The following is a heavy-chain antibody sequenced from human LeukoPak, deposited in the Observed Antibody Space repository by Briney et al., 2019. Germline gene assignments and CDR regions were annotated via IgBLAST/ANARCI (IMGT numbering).Heavy chain of an antibody. Sequence: GGSLRLSCAASGFTFSDYAMHWVRQAPGKGLEWVAVISYDGNNKEYADSVKGRFTISRDNSKSTLYLQVNSLRGEDTAVFYCARDPLNRRWGSYYFDYWGQGTLVTVSS. CDR2: ISYDGNNK. J-gene: IGHJ4*02. CDR3: ARDPLNRRWGSYYFDY. V-gene: IGHV3-30-3*01. CDR1: GFTFSDYA. D-gene: IGHD1-14*01.